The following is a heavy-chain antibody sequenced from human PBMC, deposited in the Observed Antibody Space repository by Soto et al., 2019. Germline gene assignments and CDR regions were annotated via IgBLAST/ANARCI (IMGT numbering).Heavy chain of an antibody. CDR2: IYWDDDK. V-gene: IGHV2-5*02. CDR1: GFSLSTSGVG. D-gene: IGHD3-10*01. Sequence: QITLKESGPTLVKPTQTLTLTCTFSGFSLSTSGVGVGWIRQPPGNALQWLALIYWDDDKRYSPSLKIRLTITTDTAKNQMLLTLTTVDPVDTATYYCAPRPELVYGSGSYYRDWFDPWGQGTLVTVSS. CDR3: APRPELVYGSGSYYRDWFDP. J-gene: IGHJ5*02.